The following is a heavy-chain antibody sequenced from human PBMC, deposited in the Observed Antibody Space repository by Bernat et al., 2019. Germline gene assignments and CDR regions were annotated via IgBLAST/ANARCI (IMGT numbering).Heavy chain of an antibody. CDR3: AGGMDIVATTEY. D-gene: IGHD5-12*01. CDR2: ITSSSSYI. Sequence: ELQLVESGGGLVKPGWSLRLSCAASGFTFSSYSMNWVRQAPGNGLEWVSSITSSSSYIYYADSAKGRFTISRDNAKNSLYLQMKRRRGEDTAVYYCAGGMDIVATTEYWGQGTLVIVSS. J-gene: IGHJ4*02. CDR1: GFTFSSYS. V-gene: IGHV3-21*03.